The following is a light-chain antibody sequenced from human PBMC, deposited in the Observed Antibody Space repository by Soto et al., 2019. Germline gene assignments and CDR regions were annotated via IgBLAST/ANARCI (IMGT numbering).Light chain of an antibody. CDR2: GAS. CDR3: QQFAASPRT. V-gene: IGKV3D-15*01. CDR1: QSVSSN. J-gene: IGKJ1*01. Sequence: LVMTHSPATLSVPPGEIATLYCRASQSVSSNLAWYQQKPGQAPRILIGASTRATGIPDRFSDSGSGTDFTLTISRLEPEDFAVYYCQQFAASPRTLGEGTKVDIK.